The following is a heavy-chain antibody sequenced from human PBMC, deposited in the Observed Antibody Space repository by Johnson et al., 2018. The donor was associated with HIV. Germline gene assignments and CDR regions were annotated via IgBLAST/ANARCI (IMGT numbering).Heavy chain of an antibody. V-gene: IGHV3-30*04. J-gene: IGHJ3*02. Sequence: QVQLVESGGGVVQPGRSLRLSCAASGFTFSSYAMHWVRQAPGKGLEWVAVISYDGKSTYYADSVKGRFTISRDNSKNTLYLQMNSLRAEDTAVYYCAPLGDAFDIWGQGTMVTVSS. CDR3: APLGDAFDI. CDR1: GFTFSSYA. CDR2: ISYDGKST. D-gene: IGHD7-27*01.